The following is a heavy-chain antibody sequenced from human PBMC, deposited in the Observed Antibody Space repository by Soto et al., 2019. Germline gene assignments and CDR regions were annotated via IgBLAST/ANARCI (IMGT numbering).Heavy chain of an antibody. CDR2: ITDTGGDA. CDR3: ARGSTDSYPGSRIFDF. V-gene: IGHV3-23*01. J-gene: IGHJ4*02. Sequence: GGSLRLSCVASGLTFGSRAMSWVRQAPGEGLQWVSTITDTGGDAKYADSVRGRFVISRDNSKKTLYLQMTSLTAEDSAMYFCARGSTDSYPGSRIFDFWGRGTLVTVSS. CDR1: GLTFGSRA. D-gene: IGHD3-10*01.